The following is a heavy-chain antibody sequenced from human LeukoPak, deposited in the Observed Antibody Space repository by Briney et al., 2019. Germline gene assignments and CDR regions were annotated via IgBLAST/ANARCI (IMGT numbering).Heavy chain of an antibody. D-gene: IGHD2-15*01. CDR1: GGSFSGYY. Sequence: SETLSLTCAVYGGSFSGYYWSWIRQPPGKGLEWIGEINHSGSTNYNPSLKSRVTISVDTSKNQFSLKLSSVTAADTAVYYCARGINIVVVVAATPVSNWFDPWGQGTLVTVSS. V-gene: IGHV4-34*01. CDR3: ARGINIVVVVAATPVSNWFDP. CDR2: INHSGST. J-gene: IGHJ5*02.